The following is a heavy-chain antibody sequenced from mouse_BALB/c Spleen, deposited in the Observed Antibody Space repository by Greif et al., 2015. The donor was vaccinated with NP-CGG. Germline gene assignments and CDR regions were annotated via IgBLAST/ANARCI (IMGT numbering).Heavy chain of an antibody. CDR1: GFNIKDTY. J-gene: IGHJ2*01. CDR2: IDPANGNT. Sequence: EVQLQQSGAELVKPGASVKLSCTASGFNIKDTYMHWVKQRPEQGLEWIGRIDPANGNTKYDPKFQGKATITADTSSNTAYLQLSSLTSEGTAVYYCARRYDGGFDYWGQGTTLTVSS. V-gene: IGHV14-3*02. D-gene: IGHD2-14*01. CDR3: ARRYDGGFDY.